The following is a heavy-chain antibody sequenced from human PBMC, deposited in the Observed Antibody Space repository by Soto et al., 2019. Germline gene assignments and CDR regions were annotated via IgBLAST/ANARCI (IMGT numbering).Heavy chain of an antibody. D-gene: IGHD6-19*01. CDR2: ISSGSGTK. CDR1: GFTFSSFG. V-gene: IGHV3-48*02. CDR3: ARDSSAAGYFDY. J-gene: IGHJ4*02. Sequence: PGESLKISCAASGFTFSSFGMNWVRQAPGKGLEWLSYISSGSGTKYYTDSVKGRVTISRDNAKNSLYLQMSSLTDEDTAVYFCARDSSAAGYFDYWGQGTLVTVSS.